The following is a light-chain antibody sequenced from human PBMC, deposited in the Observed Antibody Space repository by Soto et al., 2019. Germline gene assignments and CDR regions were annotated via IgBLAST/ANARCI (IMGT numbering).Light chain of an antibody. J-gene: IGKJ1*01. CDR3: QQLNSYPRT. Sequence: DIQMTQSPSSLSASVGDRVTITCRASQGISSYLAWYQQKPGKVPKLLIYAASSLQSGVPSRFSGSGSGTDFTLTISSLQPEDFATYYCQQLNSYPRTFGQGTKVDI. CDR1: QGISSY. CDR2: AAS. V-gene: IGKV1-9*01.